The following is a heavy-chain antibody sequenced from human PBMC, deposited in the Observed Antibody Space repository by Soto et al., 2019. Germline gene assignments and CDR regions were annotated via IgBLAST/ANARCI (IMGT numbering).Heavy chain of an antibody. Sequence: GWSLRLSCVASGYSFSNYNMTWVRQAPGKGLEWVSYITDSSDTVHYADSVRGRFTISRDNAESSLYLQMNSLRDEDTAVYFCARDFGHGYYLDYWGRGTLVTVSS. V-gene: IGHV3-48*02. J-gene: IGHJ4*02. CDR2: ITDSSDTV. CDR3: ARDFGHGYYLDY. D-gene: IGHD3-3*01. CDR1: GYSFSNYN.